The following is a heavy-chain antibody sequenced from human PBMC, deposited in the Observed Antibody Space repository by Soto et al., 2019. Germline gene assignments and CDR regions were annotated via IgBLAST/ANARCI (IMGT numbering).Heavy chain of an antibody. V-gene: IGHV3-15*07. CDR3: TTRWRGHCDS. CDR1: GFTSTNAW. D-gene: IGHD2-15*01. CDR2: LKGKNEGGTT. Sequence: EVQLVESGGGLVKPGGSLRLSCAASGFTSTNAWMNWVRQAPGQGLEWVGRLKGKNEGGTTDYAAPVNGRFIISRDDAKDTLYLQTDRLMTADAAVYYCTTRWRGHCDSCGQGALVTVSP. J-gene: IGHJ4*02.